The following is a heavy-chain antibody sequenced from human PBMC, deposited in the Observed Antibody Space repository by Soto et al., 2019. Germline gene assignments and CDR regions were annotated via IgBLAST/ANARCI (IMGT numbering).Heavy chain of an antibody. V-gene: IGHV6-1*01. J-gene: IGHJ4*01. CDR3: ESGDQYSGRIFDY. CDR2: TYYRSKWYY. CDR1: GDSVSSNSAG. Sequence: SQTLSLTCAITGDSVSSNSAGWSWVRQSPSRGLEWLGRTYYRSKWYYEYAVSVRGRITINPDTSKNQYSLQLNSVTPEDTAVYFCESGDQYSGRIFDYWGQGTLVTVSS. D-gene: IGHD1-26*01.